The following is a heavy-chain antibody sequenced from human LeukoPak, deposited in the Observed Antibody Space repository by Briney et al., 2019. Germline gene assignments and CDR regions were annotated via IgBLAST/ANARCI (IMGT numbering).Heavy chain of an antibody. CDR2: IYHSGST. CDR1: GGSIGSGGYS. V-gene: IGHV4-30-2*01. CDR3: ARDLYDSSGYDAFDI. J-gene: IGHJ3*02. Sequence: SETLSLSCAVSGGSIGSGGYSWRWIRQPPGKGLEWIGYIYHSGSTYYNPSLKSRVTISVDRSKNQFSLKLSSVTAADTAVYYCARDLYDSSGYDAFDIWGQGTMVTVSS. D-gene: IGHD3-22*01.